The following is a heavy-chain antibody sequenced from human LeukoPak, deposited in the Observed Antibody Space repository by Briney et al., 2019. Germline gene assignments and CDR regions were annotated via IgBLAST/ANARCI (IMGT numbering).Heavy chain of an antibody. V-gene: IGHV3-64*02. D-gene: IGHD6-19*01. Sequence: PGGSLRLSCAASGFAFSSYAMHWVRQGLGKGLEDVSAISSNGGSTYYADSVKGRFTISRDNSKNTLYLQMGSLRAEDMAVYYCARDQNDIAVAGVDHWGQGTLVTVSP. CDR1: GFAFSSYA. CDR2: ISSNGGST. CDR3: ARDQNDIAVAGVDH. J-gene: IGHJ4*02.